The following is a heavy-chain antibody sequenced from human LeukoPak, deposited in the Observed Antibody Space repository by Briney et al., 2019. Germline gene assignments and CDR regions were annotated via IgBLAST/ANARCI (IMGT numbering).Heavy chain of an antibody. CDR3: ARGRDGASAY. CDR2: IYSGGST. Sequence: GGSLRLSCAASGFTVSSNYMSWVRQAPGKGLEWVSVIYSGGSTFYADSMKGRFSISRDNSKNTLYLQMNSLRAEDTAVYFCARGRDGASAYWGQGALVTVSS. J-gene: IGHJ4*02. D-gene: IGHD5-24*01. CDR1: GFTVSSNY. V-gene: IGHV3-53*01.